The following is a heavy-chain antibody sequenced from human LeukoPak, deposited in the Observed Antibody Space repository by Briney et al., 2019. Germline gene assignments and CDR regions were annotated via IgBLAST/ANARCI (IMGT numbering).Heavy chain of an antibody. Sequence: SVNVSCKASGGTFSSYAISWVRQAPRQGLEWMGGIIPIFGTANYAQKFQGRVTITTDESTSTAYMELSSLRSEDTAVYYCARGPRLRFGDWFDPWGQGTLVTVSS. J-gene: IGHJ5*02. D-gene: IGHD5-12*01. V-gene: IGHV1-69*05. CDR3: ARGPRLRFGDWFDP. CDR2: IIPIFGTA. CDR1: GGTFSSYA.